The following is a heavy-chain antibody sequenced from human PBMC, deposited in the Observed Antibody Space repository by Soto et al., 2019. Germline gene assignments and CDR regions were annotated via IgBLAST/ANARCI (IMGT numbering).Heavy chain of an antibody. D-gene: IGHD6-19*01. CDR2: IYHTGIT. Sequence: QVQLQESGPGLVKPSETLSLTCTVSGGSISSYYWSWIRPPPGKGLEWIGYIYHTGITNYNPSLRNRVTPSVDMSKDQSSPTLSSVTAADTPVHHCARQYGALAVAFDYWGQGALVTVSS. J-gene: IGHJ4*02. CDR3: ARQYGALAVAFDY. V-gene: IGHV4-59*08. CDR1: GGSISSYY.